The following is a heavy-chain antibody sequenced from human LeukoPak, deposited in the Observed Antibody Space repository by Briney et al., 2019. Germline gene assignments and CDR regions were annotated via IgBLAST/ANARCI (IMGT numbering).Heavy chain of an antibody. CDR1: GASISSDY. V-gene: IGHV4-4*09. CDR2: IYSSGTT. Sequence: SETLSLTCTVSGASISSDYWSWIRQPPRRRPEWIGYIYSSGTTKYNPSLQSRVTISIDTSKNQFSLKLTSMTAADTAVYFCSRLLPSRPDFYFDYWGQGTLVTVSS. CDR3: SRLLPSRPDFYFDY. D-gene: IGHD6-6*01. J-gene: IGHJ4*02.